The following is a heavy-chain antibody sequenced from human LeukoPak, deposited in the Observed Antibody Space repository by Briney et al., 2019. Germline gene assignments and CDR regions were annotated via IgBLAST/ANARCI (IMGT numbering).Heavy chain of an antibody. CDR2: VSYDGSKK. J-gene: IGHJ4*02. CDR1: EFIFSSYD. V-gene: IGHV3-30-3*01. CDR3: ARATMVSLDY. Sequence: PGGSLRLSCAASEFIFSSYDIHWVRQAPGKGLEWVVVVSYDGSKKYYADSVKGRFTISRDNSNNTLYPQMNSLRVEDTAVYYCARATMVSLDYWGQGTPVTVSS. D-gene: IGHD4/OR15-4a*01.